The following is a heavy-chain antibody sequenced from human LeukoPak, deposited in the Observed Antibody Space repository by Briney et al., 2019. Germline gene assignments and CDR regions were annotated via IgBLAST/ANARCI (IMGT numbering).Heavy chain of an antibody. V-gene: IGHV3-74*01. J-gene: IGHJ4*02. Sequence: GGSLRLSCAASGFTFSSYWMHWVRQAPGKGLVWVSRINSDGSSTSYADSVKGRFTISRDNAKNTLYLQMNSLRAEDTAVYYCARSEPFGDLDYWGQGTLVTVSS. CDR1: GFTFSSYW. D-gene: IGHD3-10*01. CDR2: INSDGSST. CDR3: ARSEPFGDLDY.